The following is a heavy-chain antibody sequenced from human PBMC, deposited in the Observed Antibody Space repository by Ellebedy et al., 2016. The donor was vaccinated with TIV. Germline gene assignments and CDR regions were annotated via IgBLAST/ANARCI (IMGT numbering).Heavy chain of an antibody. CDR1: GFTFSSFT. J-gene: IGHJ4*02. D-gene: IGHD6-13*01. CDR2: ISSSGTYI. CDR3: ARPAASYSSSWYDFDC. Sequence: GESLKISCAASGFTFSSFTMNWVRQAPGKGLEWVSSISSSGTYIHNADSVKGRFTISRDKAKNSLYLQMNRLRVEDTAIYYCARPAASYSSSWYDFDCWGQGTLVTVSS. V-gene: IGHV3-21*01.